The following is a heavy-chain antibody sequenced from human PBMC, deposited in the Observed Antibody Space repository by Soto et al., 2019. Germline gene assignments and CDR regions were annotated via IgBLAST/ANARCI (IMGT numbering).Heavy chain of an antibody. J-gene: IGHJ4*02. CDR3: ARSVEGQFDY. D-gene: IGHD6-19*01. CDR1: GFRFNIYS. Sequence: EVQLVESGGGLVQPGGSLRLSCAASGFRFNIYSMNWIRQAPGKGLEWSAYMTSDTKTIKYADSVKGRFTISRDNDNNLVYLQMNSLRDEDTAVYYCARSVEGQFDYWGQGTVVTVSA. CDR2: MTSDTKTI. V-gene: IGHV3-48*02.